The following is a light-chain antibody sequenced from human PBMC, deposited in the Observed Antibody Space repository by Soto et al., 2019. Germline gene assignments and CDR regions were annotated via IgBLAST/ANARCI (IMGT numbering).Light chain of an antibody. CDR3: RSYDSYLSHFYV. J-gene: IGLJ1*01. CDR2: GNN. CDR1: SSSIGAGYD. Sequence: SALTQPPSVSGAPGQGVTISCTGSSSSIGAGYDVHWYQQVPGTAPKLLIYGNNNRPSGVPDRFSGSKSGTSASLAITGLQAEDEADYYCRSYDSYLSHFYVFGTGNKVTVL. V-gene: IGLV1-40*01.